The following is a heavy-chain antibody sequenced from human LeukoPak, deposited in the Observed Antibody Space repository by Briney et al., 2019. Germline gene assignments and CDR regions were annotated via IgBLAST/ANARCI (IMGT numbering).Heavy chain of an antibody. D-gene: IGHD2-2*01. J-gene: IGHJ6*02. CDR2: IDTAGDT. CDR1: GFTFSNYD. Sequence: GALRLSCAASGFTFSNYDMHWVRQATGKGLEWGSSIDTAGDTYYPGSVKGRFTISRENAKKSFYLQINSLRAGDTAVYYCARGSCSSSSCYERLNGLDVWGQGTPVTVSS. V-gene: IGHV3-13*01. CDR3: ARGSCSSSSCYERLNGLDV.